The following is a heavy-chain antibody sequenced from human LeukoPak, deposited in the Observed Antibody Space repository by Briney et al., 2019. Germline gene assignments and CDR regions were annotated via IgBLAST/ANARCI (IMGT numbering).Heavy chain of an antibody. J-gene: IGHJ4*02. CDR1: GFTVSRNF. D-gene: IGHD2/OR15-2a*01. Sequence: GGSLCLSCEASGFTVSRNFMTWVRQAPGQGLEWVSVIYNDATTYYADSVRGRFSLSSDNSKNTVYLQMNSLRTEDTAVYFCAGEEYVGQHERGYDYWGQVTLVTVSS. V-gene: IGHV3-66*01. CDR2: IYNDATT. CDR3: AGEEYVGQHERGYDY.